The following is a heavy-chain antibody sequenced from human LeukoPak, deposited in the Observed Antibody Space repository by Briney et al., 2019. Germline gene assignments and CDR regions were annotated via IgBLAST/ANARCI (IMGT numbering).Heavy chain of an antibody. CDR2: IYHSGSP. Sequence: SETLSLTCAVSGGSISSNNWWGWVRQPPGKGLEWIGEIYHSGSPNYNPSLKSRVTISVDTSKNQFSLKLSSVTAADTAVYYCASSGSYGYCDYWGQGTLVTVSS. J-gene: IGHJ4*02. D-gene: IGHD5-18*01. V-gene: IGHV4-4*02. CDR1: GGSISSNNW. CDR3: ASSGSYGYCDY.